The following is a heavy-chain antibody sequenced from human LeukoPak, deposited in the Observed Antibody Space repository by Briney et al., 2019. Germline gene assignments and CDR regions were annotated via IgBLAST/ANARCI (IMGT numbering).Heavy chain of an antibody. D-gene: IGHD3-10*01. Sequence: GGSLRLSCAASGFTFSSYGMSWVRQAPGKGLEWVSVISGSGGSTDYADSVKGRFTISRDNSKNTLYLQMNSLRAEDTAVYYCAKDLWWFGEFPNVFDIWGQGTMVTVSS. CDR2: ISGSGGST. CDR3: AKDLWWFGEFPNVFDI. V-gene: IGHV3-23*01. J-gene: IGHJ3*02. CDR1: GFTFSSYG.